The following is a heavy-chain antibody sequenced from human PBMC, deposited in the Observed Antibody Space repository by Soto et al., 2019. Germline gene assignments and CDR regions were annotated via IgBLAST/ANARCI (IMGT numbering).Heavy chain of an antibody. D-gene: IGHD6-13*01. Sequence: SETLSLTCAVSGGSISSSNWWSWVRQPPGKGLEWIGEIYHSGSTTYNQSIKSRVTISVDKSKNQFSLKLTSVTAADTAVYYCARDPGTAAGDYWGQGTLVTVSS. CDR1: GGSISSSNW. J-gene: IGHJ4*02. CDR3: ARDPGTAAGDY. V-gene: IGHV4-4*02. CDR2: IYHSGST.